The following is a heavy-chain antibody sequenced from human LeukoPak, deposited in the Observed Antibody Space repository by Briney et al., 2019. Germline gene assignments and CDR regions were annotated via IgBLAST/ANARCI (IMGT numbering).Heavy chain of an antibody. CDR3: ARGMDILTGYYTSLFYFDY. J-gene: IGHJ4*02. CDR1: GYTFTGYY. Sequence: ASVKVFCKASGYTFTGYYMHWVRQAPGQGLEWMGWINPNSGGTNYAQKFQGRVTMTRDTSISTAYMELSRLRSDDTAVYYCARGMDILTGYYTSLFYFDYWGQGTLVTVSS. CDR2: INPNSGGT. D-gene: IGHD3-9*01. V-gene: IGHV1-2*02.